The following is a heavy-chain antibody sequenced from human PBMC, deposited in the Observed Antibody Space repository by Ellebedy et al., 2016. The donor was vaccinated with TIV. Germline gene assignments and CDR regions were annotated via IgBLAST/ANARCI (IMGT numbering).Heavy chain of an antibody. J-gene: IGHJ4*02. CDR2: ISPDGIVK. CDR3: ARIQTYASGDY. V-gene: IGHV3-7*03. Sequence: PGGSLRLSCSASGFAFSSYWMTWVRQAPGKGLAWVGNISPDGIVKKYVDSVKGRLTISRDNAENSLYLQMSSLRVEDTAVYFCARIQTYASGDYWGQGTLVTVSS. CDR1: GFAFSSYW. D-gene: IGHD6-19*01.